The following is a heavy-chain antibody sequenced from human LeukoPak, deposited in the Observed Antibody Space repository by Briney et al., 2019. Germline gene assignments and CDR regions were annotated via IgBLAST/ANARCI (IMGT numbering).Heavy chain of an antibody. D-gene: IGHD3-10*01. CDR1: GFTFSSYG. Sequence: GGSLRLSCAASGFTFSSYGMHWLRQAPGKGLEWVAVIWYDGSNKYYADSVKGRFTISRDNSKNTLYLQMNSLRAEDTAVYYCAKAASSYYGSGVNWFDPWGQGTLVTVSS. J-gene: IGHJ5*02. V-gene: IGHV3-33*06. CDR2: IWYDGSNK. CDR3: AKAASSYYGSGVNWFDP.